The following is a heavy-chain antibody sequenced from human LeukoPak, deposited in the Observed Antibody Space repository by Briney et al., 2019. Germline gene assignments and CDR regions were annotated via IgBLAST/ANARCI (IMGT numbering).Heavy chain of an antibody. J-gene: IGHJ4*02. CDR1: GGSFSGYY. CDR3: ARGVSGSYGGGFDY. CDR2: INHSGST. V-gene: IGHV4-34*01. D-gene: IGHD1-26*01. Sequence: PSETLSLTCAVYGGSFSGYYWSWIRQPPGKGLEWIGEINHSGSTNYNPSLKSRVTISVDTSKNQFSLKLSSVTAPDTAVYYCARGVSGSYGGGFDYWGQGTLVTVSS.